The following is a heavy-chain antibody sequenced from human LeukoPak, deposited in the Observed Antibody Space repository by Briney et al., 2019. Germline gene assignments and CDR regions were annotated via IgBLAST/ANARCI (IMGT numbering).Heavy chain of an antibody. D-gene: IGHD5-18*01. J-gene: IGHJ4*02. CDR3: ARAGKYTAMVGY. V-gene: IGHV3-23*01. CDR2: ISGSGGGT. Sequence: GGSLRLSCAASGFTFSTYGMSWVRQAPGKGLEWVSAISGSGGGTYFADSVKGRFTISRDNSKNTLYLQMNSLRAEDTAVYYCARAGKYTAMVGYWGQGTLVTVSS. CDR1: GFTFSTYG.